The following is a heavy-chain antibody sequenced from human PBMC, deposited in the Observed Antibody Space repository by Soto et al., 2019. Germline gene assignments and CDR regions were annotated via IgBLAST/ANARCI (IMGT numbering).Heavy chain of an antibody. Sequence: EEQLLESGGGLVQPGGSLRLSCAASGFTFSNYAMSWVRQAPGRGLEWVSAITRSGGSTHYADSVKGRFTISRDNSKNTLYLQMSSLRGEDTAVYYCAKDDGNWGQGTLVTVSS. V-gene: IGHV3-23*01. CDR3: AKDDGN. CDR2: ITRSGGST. J-gene: IGHJ4*02. CDR1: GFTFSNYA.